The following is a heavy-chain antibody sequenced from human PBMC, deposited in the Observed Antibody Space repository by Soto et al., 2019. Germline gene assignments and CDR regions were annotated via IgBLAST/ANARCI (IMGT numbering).Heavy chain of an antibody. D-gene: IGHD1-1*01. Sequence: PSETLSLTCTVSGGSIRSSYYWGWIRQPPGKGLEWIGNIYYSGNTYYNSSLKSRVTISLDPSMNQFSLKLNSVTAADTAVYYFAGLGITTPIENYFDQWREAILVTV. CDR3: AGLGITTPIENYFDQ. J-gene: IGHJ4*02. V-gene: IGHV4-39*01. CDR1: GGSIRSSYY. CDR2: IYYSGNT.